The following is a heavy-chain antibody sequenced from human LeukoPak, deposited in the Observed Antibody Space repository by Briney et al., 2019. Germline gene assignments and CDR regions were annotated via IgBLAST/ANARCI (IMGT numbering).Heavy chain of an antibody. J-gene: IGHJ5*02. CDR1: GFTFSSYS. D-gene: IGHD5-18*01. CDR3: ARDSSIQSLDP. CDR2: ITSSSTYI. Sequence: PGGSLRLSCAASGFTFSSYSMNWVRQAPGKGLEWVSSITSSSTYIYYADSVKGRFTISRDNAKNLLYLQMNSLRAEDTAVYYCARDSSIQSLDPWGQGTLVTVSS. V-gene: IGHV3-21*01.